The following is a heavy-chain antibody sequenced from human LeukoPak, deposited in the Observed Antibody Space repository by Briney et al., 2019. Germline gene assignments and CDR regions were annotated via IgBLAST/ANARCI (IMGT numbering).Heavy chain of an antibody. CDR1: GFTFSDYY. V-gene: IGHV3-11*01. J-gene: IGHJ1*01. CDR2: ISTTGSSI. D-gene: IGHD6-13*01. Sequence: GGSLRLSCAVPGFTFSDYYMSWIRQAPGKGLEWISYISTTGSSIYYADSVKGRFTISRDNAKNSLYLQMNSLRAEDTAVYYCARDIVAAGTPVSTEYFQHWGRGTVVTVSS. CDR3: ARDIVAAGTPVSTEYFQH.